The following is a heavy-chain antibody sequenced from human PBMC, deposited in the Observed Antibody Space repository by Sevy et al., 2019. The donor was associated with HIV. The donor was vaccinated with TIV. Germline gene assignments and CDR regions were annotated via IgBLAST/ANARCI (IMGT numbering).Heavy chain of an antibody. D-gene: IGHD3-3*01. J-gene: IGHJ4*02. V-gene: IGHV4-34*01. CDR2: INHSGST. Sequence: SETLSLTCGVYGGSSNDYFWGWIRQPPDKGLEWIGEINHSGSTNYNPSLKSRITISKDTSTDHFSLKLTYVTAADTAVYYCVTRGGNFWSGSSLSHWGQGTLVTVSS. CDR3: VTRGGNFWSGSSLSH. CDR1: GGSSNDYF.